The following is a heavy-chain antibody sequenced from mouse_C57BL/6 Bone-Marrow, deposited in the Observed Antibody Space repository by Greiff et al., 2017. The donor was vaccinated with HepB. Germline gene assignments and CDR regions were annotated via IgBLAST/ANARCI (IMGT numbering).Heavy chain of an antibody. D-gene: IGHD5-5*01. CDR3: ARPHYPTTDWYFDV. V-gene: IGHV7-3*01. CDR2: IRNKANGYTT. Sequence: EVHLVESGGGLVQPGGSLSLSCAASGFTFTDYYMSWVRQPPGKALEWLGFIRNKANGYTTEYSASVKGRFTISRDNSQSILYLQMNALRAEDSATYYCARPHYPTTDWYFDVWGTGTTVTVSS. CDR1: GFTFTDYY. J-gene: IGHJ1*03.